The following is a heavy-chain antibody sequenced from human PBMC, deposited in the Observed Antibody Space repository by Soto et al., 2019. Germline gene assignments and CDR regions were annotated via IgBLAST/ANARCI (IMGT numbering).Heavy chain of an antibody. J-gene: IGHJ5*02. CDR1: GYTFTSYY. D-gene: IGHD3-22*01. V-gene: IGHV1-46*01. Sequence: ASRQVFCKASGYTFTSYYMHWVRQAPGQGLEWMGIINPSGDSTSYAQKFQGRVTMTRDTSSSTVYMELSSLRSEDTAVYYCARDASRYYDSSGYPPLNWFDPWGQGTLVTVSS. CDR3: ARDASRYYDSSGYPPLNWFDP. CDR2: INPSGDST.